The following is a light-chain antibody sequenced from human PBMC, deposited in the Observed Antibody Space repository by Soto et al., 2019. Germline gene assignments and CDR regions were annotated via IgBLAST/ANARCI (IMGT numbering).Light chain of an antibody. Sequence: DIHLTQSPSTLSASVGDRVTISCRASQSINKWLAWYQHKPGKAPNLLIYEVSTLHTGVPSRFSGSGSGTEFTLTIRSLQPDDFATYYCKHYNSYSEAFGQGTKVDIK. V-gene: IGKV1-5*03. CDR2: EVS. J-gene: IGKJ1*01. CDR3: KHYNSYSEA. CDR1: QSINKW.